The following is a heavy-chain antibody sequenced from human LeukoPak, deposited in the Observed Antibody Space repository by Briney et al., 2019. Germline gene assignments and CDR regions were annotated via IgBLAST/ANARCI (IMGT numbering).Heavy chain of an antibody. J-gene: IGHJ4*02. V-gene: IGHV3-23*01. Sequence: GGSLRLSCAASGFTFSNYAMNWVRQAPGKGLEWVSSIGESGDTTHYADSVKGRFTISRDNAQNTLYLQMNTLRAEDTALYYCAKQWVDCWGQGTLVTVSS. CDR2: IGESGDTT. CDR1: GFTFSNYA. D-gene: IGHD1-26*01. CDR3: AKQWVDC.